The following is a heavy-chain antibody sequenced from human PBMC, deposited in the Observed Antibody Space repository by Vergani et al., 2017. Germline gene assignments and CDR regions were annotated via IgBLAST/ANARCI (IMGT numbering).Heavy chain of an antibody. CDR3: TRVVGSYTDAFDI. CDR1: GFTFSSYA. CDR2: IRSKANSYAT. D-gene: IGHD1-26*01. V-gene: IGHV3-73*01. Sequence: EVQLLESGGGLVQPGGSLRLSCAASGFTFSSYAMSWVRQAPGKGLEWVGRIRSKANSYATAYAASVKGRFTISRDYSKNTAYLQMNSLKTEDTAVYYCTRVVGSYTDAFDIWGQGTMVTVSS. J-gene: IGHJ3*02.